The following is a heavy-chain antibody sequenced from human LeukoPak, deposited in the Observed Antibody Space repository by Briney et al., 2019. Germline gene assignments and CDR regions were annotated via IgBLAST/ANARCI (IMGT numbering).Heavy chain of an antibody. CDR1: GVSFSRYW. D-gene: IGHD1/OR15-1a*01. V-gene: IGHV3-7*01. CDR2: IKEDGREK. Sequence: GGSLRLSCAASGVSFSRYWMSWVRQAPGKGLEWVAKIKEDGREKYYVDSVKGRFTISRDNDENSLYLQMNSLRGEDTAVYFCVRDQEHSFPYWGQGTLVSVSS. CDR3: VRDQEHSFPY. J-gene: IGHJ4*02.